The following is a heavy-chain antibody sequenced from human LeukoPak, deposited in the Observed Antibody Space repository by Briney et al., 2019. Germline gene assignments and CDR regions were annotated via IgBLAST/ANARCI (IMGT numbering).Heavy chain of an antibody. CDR1: GFTFSSSW. CDR3: AKPDASTVTPYYFDY. D-gene: IGHD4-17*01. CDR2: ISGSGGST. V-gene: IGHV3-23*01. J-gene: IGHJ4*02. Sequence: GGSLRLSCATSGFTFSSSWMSWVRQAPGKGLERVSTISGSGGSTYYAASVRGRFAISRDNSKNTLYLQMNSLRVEDTAMYYCAKPDASTVTPYYFDYWGQGTLVTVSS.